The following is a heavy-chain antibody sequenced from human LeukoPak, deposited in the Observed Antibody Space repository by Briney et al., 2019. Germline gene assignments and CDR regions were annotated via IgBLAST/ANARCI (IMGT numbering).Heavy chain of an antibody. CDR1: GFTFSSYA. CDR2: ISYDGSNK. CDR3: ARDWQQLV. Sequence: GGSLRLSCAASGFTFSSYAMHWVRQAPGKGLEWVAVISYDGSNKYYADSVKGRFTISRDNSKNTLYLQMNSLRAEDTAVYYCARDWQQLVWGQGTLVTVSS. V-gene: IGHV3-30-3*01. D-gene: IGHD6-13*01. J-gene: IGHJ4*02.